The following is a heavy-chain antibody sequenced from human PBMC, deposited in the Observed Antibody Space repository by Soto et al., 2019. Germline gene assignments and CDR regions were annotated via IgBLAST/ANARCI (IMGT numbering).Heavy chain of an antibody. CDR3: AREVGGPSGWLGP. Sequence: EVQLSESGGDLRQPGGSLRLSCAASGFTFTNYAMTWVRQTPGKGLEWVSGISASGGLKYYADSVRGRFTVSRDNSKNFLYLQMGNLRDEGPALFFCAREVGGPSGWLGPLGQGNQVTVSS. J-gene: IGHJ5*02. D-gene: IGHD3-3*01. CDR1: GFTFTNYA. V-gene: IGHV3-23*01. CDR2: ISASGGLK.